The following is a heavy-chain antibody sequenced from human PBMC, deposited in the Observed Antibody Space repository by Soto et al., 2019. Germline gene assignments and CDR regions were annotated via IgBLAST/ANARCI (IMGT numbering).Heavy chain of an antibody. CDR2: LYSDGRT. V-gene: IGHV3-53*02. D-gene: IGHD6-13*01. Sequence: DVQLVETGGGLIQPRGSLRLSCAASGFIVSSSYMSWVRQAPGKGLEWVSVLYSDGRTYYADSVKGRFTISRDNSKNTLYLQMNSLSAEDTAVYYCARCSGWYGQCYFDCWGQGTLVTVSS. J-gene: IGHJ4*02. CDR3: ARCSGWYGQCYFDC. CDR1: GFIVSSSY.